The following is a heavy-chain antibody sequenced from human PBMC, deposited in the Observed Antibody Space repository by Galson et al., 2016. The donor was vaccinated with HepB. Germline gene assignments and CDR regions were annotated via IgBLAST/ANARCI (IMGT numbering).Heavy chain of an antibody. Sequence: SLRLSCAASGSTFSTYSMNWVRQAPGKGLEWISYISSSRNTMYYADSVEGRFTISRDNARNSLYLQMNSLRHEDTAVFYCVRDQGRTFDYWGQGTLVTVSS. CDR2: ISSSRNTM. CDR3: VRDQGRTFDY. V-gene: IGHV3-48*02. CDR1: GSTFSTYS. J-gene: IGHJ4*02.